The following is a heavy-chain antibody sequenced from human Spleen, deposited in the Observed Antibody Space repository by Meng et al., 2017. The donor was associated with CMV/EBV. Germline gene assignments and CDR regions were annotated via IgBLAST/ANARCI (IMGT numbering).Heavy chain of an antibody. CDR3: ARSSSGSFGN. Sequence: ISGDSVSRNGAALNWIRQSPSKGLEWLGRTYYRSKWYNDYAVSVKSRITINPDTSRNQFSLQLNSVTPEDTAVYYCARSSSGSFGNWGQGTRVTVSS. D-gene: IGHD3-22*01. J-gene: IGHJ4*02. CDR1: GDSVSRNGAA. CDR2: TYYRSKWYN. V-gene: IGHV6-1*01.